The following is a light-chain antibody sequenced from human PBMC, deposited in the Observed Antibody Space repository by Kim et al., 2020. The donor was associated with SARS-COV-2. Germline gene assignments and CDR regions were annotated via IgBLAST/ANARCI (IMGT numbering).Light chain of an antibody. CDR3: QSRDRSGQVI. Sequence: SSELTQDPAVSVALGQTVRITCQGDSLRSYYASWYQQKPGQAPVLVIYGKNNRPSGIPDRFSGSSSGNTASLTITGAQAVDEAHYYCQSRDRSGQVIFGGGTQLTVL. CDR1: SLRSYY. J-gene: IGLJ2*01. V-gene: IGLV3-19*01. CDR2: GKN.